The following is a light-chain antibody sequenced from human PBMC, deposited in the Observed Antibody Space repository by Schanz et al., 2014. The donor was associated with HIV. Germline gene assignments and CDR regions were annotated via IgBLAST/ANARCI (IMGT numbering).Light chain of an antibody. J-gene: IGLJ1*01. CDR1: SSDVGGYKY. CDR2: EVT. CDR3: SSYTTSSALV. Sequence: QSALTQPPSASGSPGQSVTISCTGTSSDVGGYKYVSWFQQHPGKAPKVMIYEVTKRPSGVPDRFSGSKSGNTASLTISGLQAEDEADYYCSSYTTSSALVFGTGTKLTVL. V-gene: IGLV2-8*01.